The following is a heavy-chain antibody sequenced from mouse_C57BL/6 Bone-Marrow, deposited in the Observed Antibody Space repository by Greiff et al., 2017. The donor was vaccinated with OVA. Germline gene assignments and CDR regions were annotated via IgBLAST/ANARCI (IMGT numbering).Heavy chain of an antibody. V-gene: IGHV5-2*01. D-gene: IGHD2-4*01. J-gene: IGHJ3*01. CDR3: ASYDYDGAWYAY. CDR2: INSDGGST. Sequence: EVKLMESGGGLVQPGESLKLSCESNEYEFPSHDMSWVRKTPAKRLELVAAINSDGGSTYYPDTMERRFIISRDNTKKTLYLQMSSLRSEDTALYYCASYDYDGAWYAYWGQGTLVTVSA. CDR1: EYEFPSHD.